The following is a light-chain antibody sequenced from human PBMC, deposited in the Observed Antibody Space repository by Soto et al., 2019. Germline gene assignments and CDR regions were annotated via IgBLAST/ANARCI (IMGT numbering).Light chain of an antibody. CDR3: CSYVCSSPTYFI. CDR2: EVT. V-gene: IGLV2-23*02. CDR1: SSDVGGYNL. J-gene: IGLJ2*01. Sequence: QSALTQPASVSGSPGQSITISCTGTSSDVGGYNLVSWYQQHPGKAPKLMIYEVTKRPSGISNRFSGSKSGNTASLTISGLQAEDEADSYCCSYVCSSPTYFIFGGGTKLTVL.